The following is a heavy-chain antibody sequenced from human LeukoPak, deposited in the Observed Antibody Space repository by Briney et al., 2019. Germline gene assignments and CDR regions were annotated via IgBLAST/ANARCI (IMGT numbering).Heavy chain of an antibody. J-gene: IGHJ4*02. Sequence: GGSLRLSGAASGFTYRCYGMSWFRQAPGKGLEWLSAITGSGGSTYYADSVQGRFTISRDNSKNTLYLKMSRLRVEDTAVYYFTNSPKSYYWGQGTLVTVSS. D-gene: IGHD1-26*01. V-gene: IGHV3-23*01. CDR1: GFTYRCYG. CDR3: TNSPKSYY. CDR2: ITGSGGST.